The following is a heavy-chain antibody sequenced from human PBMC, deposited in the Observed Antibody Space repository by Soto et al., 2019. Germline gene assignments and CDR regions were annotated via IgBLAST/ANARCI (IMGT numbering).Heavy chain of an antibody. CDR1: KVTAW. Sequence: EVQLVASGGGLVKPGGSLRLSCGASKVTAWMSWVRQAPGKGLEWVGRIKSKADGETIDYAAPVQGRFTISRDDSKDMVYFEMNSLKIEDTAVYSCGDLDGSYFGIDVWGQGTTVTVSS. D-gene: IGHD3-10*01. CDR3: GDLDGSYFGIDV. J-gene: IGHJ6*02. V-gene: IGHV3-15*01. CDR2: IKSKADGETI.